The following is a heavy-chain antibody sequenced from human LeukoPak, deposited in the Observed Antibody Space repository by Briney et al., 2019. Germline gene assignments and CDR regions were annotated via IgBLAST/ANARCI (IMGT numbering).Heavy chain of an antibody. Sequence: SETLSLTCTVSGGSISSYYWSWIRQPPGKGLEWIGYIYDSGSTNYNPSLKGRVTISVDTSKNQFSLNLHSVTAADTAVYYCARDGIAAAGDNPLNYYYGMDVWGEGTTVTVSS. CDR1: GGSISSYY. CDR3: ARDGIAAAGDNPLNYYYGMDV. J-gene: IGHJ6*04. D-gene: IGHD6-13*01. V-gene: IGHV4-59*01. CDR2: IYDSGST.